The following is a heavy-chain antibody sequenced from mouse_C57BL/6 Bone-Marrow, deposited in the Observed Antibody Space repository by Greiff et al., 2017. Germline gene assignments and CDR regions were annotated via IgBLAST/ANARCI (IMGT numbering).Heavy chain of an antibody. V-gene: IGHV5-6*02. Sequence: DVKLVESGGDLVKPGGSLKLSCAASGFTFSSYGMSWVRQTPDKRLEWVATISSGGSYTYYPDSVKGRFTISRDNAKNTLSLQMSSLKSEDTAMYYCARRGGYYEGFAYWGQGTLVTVSA. CDR3: ARRGGYYEGFAY. CDR2: ISSGGSYT. J-gene: IGHJ3*01. CDR1: GFTFSSYG. D-gene: IGHD2-3*01.